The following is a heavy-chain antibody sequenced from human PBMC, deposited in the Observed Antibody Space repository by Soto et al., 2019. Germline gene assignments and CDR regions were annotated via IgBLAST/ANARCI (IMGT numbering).Heavy chain of an antibody. J-gene: IGHJ6*02. Sequence: SGGSLRLSCAASGFTFSSYAMSWVRQAPGKGLEWVSAISGSGGSTYYADSVKGRFTISRDNSKNTLYLQMNSLRAEDTAVYYCAKGYSSGWYWRRKDYYYGMDVWGQGTTVTVSS. CDR2: ISGSGGST. V-gene: IGHV3-23*01. CDR1: GFTFSSYA. CDR3: AKGYSSGWYWRRKDYYYGMDV. D-gene: IGHD6-19*01.